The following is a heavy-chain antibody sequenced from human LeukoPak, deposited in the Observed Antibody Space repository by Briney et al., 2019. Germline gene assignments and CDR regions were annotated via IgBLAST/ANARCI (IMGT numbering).Heavy chain of an antibody. Sequence: GGSLRLSCAASGFTFSSHGMHWVRQAPGKGLEWVAVIWYDGSNKYYADSVKGRFTISRDNSKYTLYLQMNSLRAEDTAVYYCARDYGGNSEHFQHWGQGTLVTVSS. J-gene: IGHJ1*01. CDR1: GFTFSSHG. CDR2: IWYDGSNK. D-gene: IGHD4-23*01. CDR3: ARDYGGNSEHFQH. V-gene: IGHV3-33*01.